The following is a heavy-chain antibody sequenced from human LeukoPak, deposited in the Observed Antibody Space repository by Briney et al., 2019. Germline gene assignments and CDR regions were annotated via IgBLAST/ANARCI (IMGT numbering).Heavy chain of an antibody. CDR3: AKDSMRYYDSSGYYSDY. V-gene: IGHV3-23*01. Sequence: PGGSMRLSCAASGFTFSSYAMSWVRQAPGKGLEWGSVISGSGGSTYYADSVKGRFTISRDNSKNTLYLQMNSLRAEDTAVYYCAKDSMRYYDSSGYYSDYWGQGTLVTVSS. J-gene: IGHJ4*02. D-gene: IGHD3-22*01. CDR1: GFTFSSYA. CDR2: ISGSGGST.